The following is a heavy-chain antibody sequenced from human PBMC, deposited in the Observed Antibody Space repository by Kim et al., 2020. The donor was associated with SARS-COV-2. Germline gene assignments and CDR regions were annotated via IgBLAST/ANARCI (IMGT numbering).Heavy chain of an antibody. CDR1: GFTFSASW. CDR3: ARNYGMDV. CDR2: IRNDGSTT. J-gene: IGHJ6*02. Sequence: GGSLRLSCAASGFTFSASWMHWVRQVPGKGLVLVSYIRNDGSTTRYADSVKGRFTISRDNAKNTLYLQMNSLRAEDTAVYYYARNYGMDVWGQGTTVTVS. V-gene: IGHV3-74*01.